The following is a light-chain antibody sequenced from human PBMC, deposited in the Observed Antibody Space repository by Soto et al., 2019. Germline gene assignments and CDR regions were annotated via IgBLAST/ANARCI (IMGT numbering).Light chain of an antibody. V-gene: IGKV3D-20*01. Sequence: EIVLTQSPATLSLSPRQRATLXCRASQSVSSSYLAWYQQKPGLAPRLLMYDVSTRASAAPARFSGSGSGSEFTLTISSLQSEDFAIYFCQQYYHWRTFGQGTKVDIK. CDR2: DVS. CDR1: QSVSSSY. CDR3: QQYYHWRT. J-gene: IGKJ1*01.